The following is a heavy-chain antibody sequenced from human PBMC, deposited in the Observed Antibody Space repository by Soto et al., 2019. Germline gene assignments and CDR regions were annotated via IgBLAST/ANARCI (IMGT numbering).Heavy chain of an antibody. CDR2: VHVSGTDI. V-gene: IGHV3-23*05. CDR3: ASDSTQTLPPGDFWY. CDR1: GFRFTIYS. J-gene: IGHJ4*02. D-gene: IGHD3-3*01. Sequence: PGGPLRLSSEASGFRFTIYSVSWVRQAPGKGLEWLSCVHVSGTDIYDAASVRGRFTLSRNNSKHTFYLQMNNLRVEDTAVYLCASDSTQTLPPGDFWYWGQGILVTVSS.